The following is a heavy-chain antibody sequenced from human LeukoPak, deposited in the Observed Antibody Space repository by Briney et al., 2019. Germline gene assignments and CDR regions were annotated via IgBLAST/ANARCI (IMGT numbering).Heavy chain of an antibody. Sequence: GRSLRLSCAASGFSFSRHGMHWVRLAPGKGLEWVANIKQDGSKKYYVDSVKGRFTISRDNAKNSLYLQMNSLRAEDTAVYYCARDTDGDGYYYYGMDVWGQGTTVTVFS. V-gene: IGHV3-7*01. J-gene: IGHJ6*02. CDR3: ARDTDGDGYYYYGMDV. D-gene: IGHD4-17*01. CDR1: GFSFSRHG. CDR2: IKQDGSKK.